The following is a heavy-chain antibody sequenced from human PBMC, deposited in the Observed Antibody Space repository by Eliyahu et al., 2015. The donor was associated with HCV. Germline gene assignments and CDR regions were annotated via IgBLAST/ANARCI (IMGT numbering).Heavy chain of an antibody. CDR3: TASVMGALPNF. V-gene: IGHV3-15*05. CDR1: RFXFTNGW. Sequence: EVQLMESGGGLVKSGGSLRLSCAASRFXFTNGWMSWVRQAPGKGLGWVGRIKSKSDGGTIDYAAPVKGRFTISRDDSENTVYLLMNSLRTEDTAVYYCTASVMGALPNFWGQGTLVTVSS. D-gene: IGHD1-26*01. CDR2: IKSKSDGGTI. J-gene: IGHJ4*02.